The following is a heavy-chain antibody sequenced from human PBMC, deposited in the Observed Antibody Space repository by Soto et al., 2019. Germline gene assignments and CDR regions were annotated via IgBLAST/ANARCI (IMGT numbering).Heavy chain of an antibody. D-gene: IGHD6-13*01. CDR3: ARDLSSSWYYDYYGMDD. Sequence: QVQLVESGGGVVQPGRSLRLSCAASGFTFSSYGMHWVRQAPGRGLEWVAVIWYDGSNKYYADSVKGRFTISRDNSKNTLYLHMNSLRAEDTAVYYCARDLSSSWYYDYYGMDDWGQGTTVTVSS. J-gene: IGHJ6*02. CDR2: IWYDGSNK. CDR1: GFTFSSYG. V-gene: IGHV3-33*01.